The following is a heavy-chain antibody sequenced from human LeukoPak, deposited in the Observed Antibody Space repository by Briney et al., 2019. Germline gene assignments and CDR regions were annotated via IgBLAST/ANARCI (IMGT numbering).Heavy chain of an antibody. CDR3: ARGGYSSSSGRY. V-gene: IGHV3-48*03. Sequence: GGSLRLSCAASGFTFSSYEMNWVRQAPGKGLEWVSYISSSGSTIYYADSVKGRFTISRDNAKNPLYLQMNSLRAEDTAVYYCARGGYSSSSGRYWGQGTLVTVSS. J-gene: IGHJ4*02. CDR2: ISSSGSTI. D-gene: IGHD6-6*01. CDR1: GFTFSSYE.